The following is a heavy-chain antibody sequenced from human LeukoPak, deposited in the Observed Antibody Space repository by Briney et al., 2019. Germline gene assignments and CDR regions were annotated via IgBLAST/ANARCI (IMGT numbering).Heavy chain of an antibody. V-gene: IGHV7-4-1*02. D-gene: IGHD5-18*01. CDR1: GYTFTSYA. CDR3: ARDQEVAMAPTYWYFDL. CDR2: INTNTGNP. Sequence: ASVKVSCKASGYTFTSYAMNWVRQAPGQELEWMGWINTNTGNPTYAQGFTGRFVFSLDTSVSTAYLQISSLKAEDTAVYYCARDQEVAMAPTYWYFDLWGRGTLVTVSS. J-gene: IGHJ2*01.